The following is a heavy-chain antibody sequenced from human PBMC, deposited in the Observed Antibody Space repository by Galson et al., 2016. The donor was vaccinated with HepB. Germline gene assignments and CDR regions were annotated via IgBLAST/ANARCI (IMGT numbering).Heavy chain of an antibody. D-gene: IGHD1-1*01. CDR1: GDSVSSNSAT. CDR3: ARRTGNGFDV. J-gene: IGHJ6*02. V-gene: IGHV6-1*01. Sequence: CAISGDSVSSNSATWNWIRLSPSRGLEWLGRTYYRSKWYSDYALSVKSQITNNADTSKSQFSLQLNSVTPEDTAVYYCARRTGNGFDVWGQGTTVTVSS. CDR2: TYYRSKWYS.